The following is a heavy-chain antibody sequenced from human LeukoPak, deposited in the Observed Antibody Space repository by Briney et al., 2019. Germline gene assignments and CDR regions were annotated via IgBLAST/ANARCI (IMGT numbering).Heavy chain of an antibody. J-gene: IGHJ4*02. D-gene: IGHD2-8*01. CDR2: INHSGST. V-gene: IGHV4-34*01. CDR3: ARGLRGYCTNRVCYKGYSSSWPYYSDY. Sequence: PSETLSLTCAVYGGSFSDYYWSWIRQPPGKGLEWIGEINHSGSTNYNPSLKSRVTISVDTSKNQFSLKLSSVTAADTAVYYCARGLRGYCTNRVCYKGYSSSWPYYSDYWGQGTLVTVSS. CDR1: GGSFSDYY.